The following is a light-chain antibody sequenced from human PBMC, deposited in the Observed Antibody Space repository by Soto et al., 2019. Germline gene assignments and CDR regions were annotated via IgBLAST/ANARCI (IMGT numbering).Light chain of an antibody. J-gene: IGLJ1*01. CDR1: SSDVGGYPY. CDR3: ISYAGSDNFV. Sequence: QSVLTQPPSASVSPGQSVTISCTGTSSDVGGYPYVSWYQQHPGKAPKLIIYEVSKRPSGVPDRFSASKSGNTASLTVSGLQAEDEADYYCISYAGSDNFVFGTGTKV. V-gene: IGLV2-8*01. CDR2: EVS.